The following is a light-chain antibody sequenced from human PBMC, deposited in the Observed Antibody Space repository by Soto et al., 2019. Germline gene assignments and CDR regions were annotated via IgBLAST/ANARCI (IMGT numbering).Light chain of an antibody. Sequence: DIQMTQSPSSLSASVGDRVTITCRASQSINSYLTWYQQKPGKAPKLLIYAASSLQSGVPSRFSGSGSGTDFTLTISSLQPEDFATYYCQQSYSTLSITFGQGTRLEIK. CDR2: AAS. V-gene: IGKV1-39*01. CDR1: QSINSY. J-gene: IGKJ5*01. CDR3: QQSYSTLSIT.